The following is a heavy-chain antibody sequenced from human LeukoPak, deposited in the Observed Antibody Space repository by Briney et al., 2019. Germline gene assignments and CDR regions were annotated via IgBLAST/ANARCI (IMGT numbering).Heavy chain of an antibody. J-gene: IGHJ4*02. CDR1: GFIFTTYW. CDR2: IKQDGSET. CDR3: ARTQTAFDY. Sequence: GGSLRLSCAASGFIFTTYWMTWVRQAPGKGLEWVANIKQDGSETYYVDSVKGRFTISRDNAKNSLYLQMNSLRAEDTAVYYCARTQTAFDYWGQGTLVTVSS. D-gene: IGHD1-14*01. V-gene: IGHV3-7*01.